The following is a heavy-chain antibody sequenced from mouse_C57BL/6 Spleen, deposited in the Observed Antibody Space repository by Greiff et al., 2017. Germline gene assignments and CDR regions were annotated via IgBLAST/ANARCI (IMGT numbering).Heavy chain of an antibody. Sequence: QVQLQQSGPGLVQPSQSLSITCTVSGFSLTSYGVHWVRQSPGKGLEWLGVIWSGGSTDYNAAFISRLSISKDNSKSQVFFKMNSLQADDTAIYYCASLDGYYEGDYWGQGTSVTVSS. CDR1: GFSLTSYG. J-gene: IGHJ4*01. D-gene: IGHD2-3*01. V-gene: IGHV2-2*01. CDR2: IWSGGST. CDR3: ASLDGYYEGDY.